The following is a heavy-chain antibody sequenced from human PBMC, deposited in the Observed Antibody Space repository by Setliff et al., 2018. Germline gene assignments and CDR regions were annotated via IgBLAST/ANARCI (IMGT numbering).Heavy chain of an antibody. Sequence: GSLRLSCAASGFTFSDHYMDWVRQAPGKGLEWVGRSRNKGNSYSTEYAASVKGRIIISRDDSKNSLYLQMNSLKTEDTAVYYCTRARDSSGYWDFDYWGQGTLVTVSS. V-gene: IGHV3-72*01. CDR2: SRNKGNSYST. J-gene: IGHJ4*02. CDR3: TRARDSSGYWDFDY. CDR1: GFTFSDHY. D-gene: IGHD3-22*01.